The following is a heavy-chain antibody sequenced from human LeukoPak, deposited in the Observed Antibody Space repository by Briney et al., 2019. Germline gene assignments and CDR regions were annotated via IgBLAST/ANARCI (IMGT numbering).Heavy chain of an antibody. J-gene: IGHJ4*02. CDR3: ARGNTRRYVAFAY. Sequence: SETLSLTCNISGVSFSSDYWSWIRQSPGKGLEWIGYIYYSGDTNYSPSLKSRVTMSVDTSKNQFSLNLMSVTAADTALYYCARGNTRRYVAFAYWGQGLLSTVSS. D-gene: IGHD2-2*01. V-gene: IGHV4-59*01. CDR1: GVSFSSDY. CDR2: IYYSGDT.